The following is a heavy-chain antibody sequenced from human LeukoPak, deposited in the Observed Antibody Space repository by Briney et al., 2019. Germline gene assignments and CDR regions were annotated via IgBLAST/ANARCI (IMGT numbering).Heavy chain of an antibody. Sequence: ASVKVSCKASGYTFTSYGLSWARQAPGQGLEWMGWISVYNGNTNYAQKVQGRVTMTTDTSTSTAYMELRSLRSDDTAVYYCATMWGTGYQKRITIFGVVQDAFDIWGQGTMVTVSS. CDR2: ISVYNGNT. V-gene: IGHV1-18*01. CDR1: GYTFTSYG. D-gene: IGHD3-3*01. CDR3: ATMWGTGYQKRITIFGVVQDAFDI. J-gene: IGHJ3*02.